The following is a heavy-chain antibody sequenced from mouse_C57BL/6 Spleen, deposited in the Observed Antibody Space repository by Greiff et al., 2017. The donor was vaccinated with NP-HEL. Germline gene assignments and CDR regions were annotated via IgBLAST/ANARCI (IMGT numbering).Heavy chain of an antibody. CDR3: ARDRWGSSLWFAY. V-gene: IGHV14-2*01. CDR2: IDPEDGAT. CDR1: GFNIKDYY. D-gene: IGHD1-1*01. Sequence: EVQLQQSGAELVKPGASVKLSCTASGFNIKDYYMHWVKQRTEQGLEWIGRIDPEDGATKYAPKFQGQATITADTSSNTAYLQLSSLTAEDTAVYYGARDRWGSSLWFAYWGQGTLVTVAA. J-gene: IGHJ3*01.